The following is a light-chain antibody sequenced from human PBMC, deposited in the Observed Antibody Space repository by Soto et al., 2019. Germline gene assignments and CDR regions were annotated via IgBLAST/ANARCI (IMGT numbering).Light chain of an antibody. CDR1: QSISRW. CDR3: QQYNTYST. Sequence: IKMNQSPSTLSAKVGDRVTITCRASQSISRWLAWYQQKPGKAPQALIYDASSLKSGVPSRFSGNGSGTEFTLTISSLQPDDFATYYCQQYNTYSTFGQGTLLEVK. CDR2: DAS. V-gene: IGKV1-5*01. J-gene: IGKJ5*01.